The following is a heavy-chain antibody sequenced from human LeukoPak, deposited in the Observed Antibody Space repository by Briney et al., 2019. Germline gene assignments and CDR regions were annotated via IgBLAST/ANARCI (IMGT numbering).Heavy chain of an antibody. CDR2: ISNGGHHT. D-gene: IGHD5-12*01. CDR1: GISFNNYG. V-gene: IGHV3-23*01. J-gene: IGHJ4*02. Sequence: PGGSLRLSCAASGISFNNYGMGWVRQAPGKGLEWVSSISNGGHHTYYADSVRGRFTISRDNSKNALYLQMDSLRAADTAVYYCAKVISSYSGYDSYWGQGTLVTVSS. CDR3: AKVISSYSGYDSY.